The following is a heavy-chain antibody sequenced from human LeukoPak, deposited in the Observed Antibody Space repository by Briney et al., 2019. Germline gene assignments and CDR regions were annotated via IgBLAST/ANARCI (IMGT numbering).Heavy chain of an antibody. CDR2: IHYSGST. Sequence: SETLSLTCTVSGGSISSSNYYWVWIRQPPGKGLEWIGSIHYSGSTYYNPSLRSRITISVDTSRNQFSLKLSSVTATDTAVYYCARLVQLIGVVREDWGQGTLVTVSS. J-gene: IGHJ4*02. D-gene: IGHD3-3*01. CDR3: ARLVQLIGVVRED. V-gene: IGHV4-39*01. CDR1: GGSISSSNYY.